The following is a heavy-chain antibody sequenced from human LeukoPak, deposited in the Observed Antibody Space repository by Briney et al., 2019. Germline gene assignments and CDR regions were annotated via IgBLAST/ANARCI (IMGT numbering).Heavy chain of an antibody. CDR1: GFTFSSYS. CDR3: ARDQGNDYGDYALDY. Sequence: GGSLRLSCAASGFTFSSYSMNWVRQAPGKGLEWVSSISSSSSYIYYADSVKGRFTISRDNAKNSLYLQMNSLRAEDTAVYYCARDQGNDYGDYALDYWGQGTLVTVSS. D-gene: IGHD4-17*01. CDR2: ISSSSSYI. J-gene: IGHJ4*02. V-gene: IGHV3-21*01.